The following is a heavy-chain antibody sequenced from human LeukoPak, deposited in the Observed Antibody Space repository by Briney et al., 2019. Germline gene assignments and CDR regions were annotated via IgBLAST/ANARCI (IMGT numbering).Heavy chain of an antibody. D-gene: IGHD6-19*01. Sequence: GGSLRLSCAASGFSFSSYTVNWVRQVPGKGLEWVSSISNSGRYIFYSDSVKGRFTISRDNSKNSLYLQTNSLRAEDTAVYLCARLEGGSGWYYFDYWGQGTLVTVSS. CDR1: GFSFSSYT. V-gene: IGHV3-21*01. J-gene: IGHJ4*02. CDR2: ISNSGRYI. CDR3: ARLEGGSGWYYFDY.